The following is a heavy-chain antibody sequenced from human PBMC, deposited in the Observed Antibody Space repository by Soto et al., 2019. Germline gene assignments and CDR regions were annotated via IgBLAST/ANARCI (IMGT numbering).Heavy chain of an antibody. D-gene: IGHD3-3*01. CDR3: ARDTDYDFWSGYYSPYYYYYGMDV. CDR1: GFTFSSYG. V-gene: IGHV3-33*01. J-gene: IGHJ6*02. CDR2: IWYDGSNK. Sequence: GGSLRLSCAASGFTFSSYGMHWVRQAPGKGLEWVAVIWYDGSNKYYADSVKGRFTISRDNSKNTLYLQMNSLRAEDTAVYYCARDTDYDFWSGYYSPYYYYYGMDVWGQGTTVTVSS.